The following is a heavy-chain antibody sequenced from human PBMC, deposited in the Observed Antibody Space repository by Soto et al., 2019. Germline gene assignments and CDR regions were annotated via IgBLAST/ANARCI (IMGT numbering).Heavy chain of an antibody. D-gene: IGHD5-12*01. CDR2: IIPLLDIA. V-gene: IGHV1-69*04. J-gene: IGHJ4*02. CDR1: GYTFTSYD. CDR3: VRDSPIGNTYSGYDGFDH. Sequence: GASVKVSCKASGYTFTSYDINWVRQAPGQGLEWMGRIIPLLDIANYAPKFQGRVTLTADKSTSTAYMELNSLRSEDTAVYFCVRDSPIGNTYSGYDGFDHWGQGTLVTVSS.